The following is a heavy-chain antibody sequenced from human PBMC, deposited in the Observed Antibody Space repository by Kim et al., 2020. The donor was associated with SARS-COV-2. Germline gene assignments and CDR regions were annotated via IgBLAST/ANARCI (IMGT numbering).Heavy chain of an antibody. V-gene: IGHV4-59*13. CDR3: ARLMVRGVITPDAFDI. Sequence: SETLSLTCTVSGGSISSYYWIWIRQPPGKGLEWIGYIYYSGSTNYNPSLKSRVTISVDTSKNQFSLKLSSVTAADTAVYYCARLMVRGVITPDAFDIWGQGTMVTVSS. J-gene: IGHJ3*02. D-gene: IGHD3-10*01. CDR1: GGSISSYY. CDR2: IYYSGST.